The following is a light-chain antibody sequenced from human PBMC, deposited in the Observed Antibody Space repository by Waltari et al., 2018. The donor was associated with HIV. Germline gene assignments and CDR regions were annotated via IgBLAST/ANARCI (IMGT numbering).Light chain of an antibody. CDR1: TSNIGRNT. V-gene: IGLV1-44*01. CDR2: TNK. CDR3: AAWDDSLNAWV. Sequence: QSVLTQPPSPSGTPGQTVAIPCSGRTSNIGRNTVNWYQQLPGMAPKLLIYTNKQRPSGVPDRFSGSKSGTSASLAISGLQSEDEAHYYCAAWDDSLNAWVFGGGSKLTVL. J-gene: IGLJ2*01.